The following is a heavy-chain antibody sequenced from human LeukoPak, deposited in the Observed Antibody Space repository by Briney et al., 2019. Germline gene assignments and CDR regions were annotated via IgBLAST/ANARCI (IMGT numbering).Heavy chain of an antibody. D-gene: IGHD6-13*01. CDR1: GFIFSTYW. J-gene: IGHJ4*02. CDR3: AREILGAASAFDY. CDR2: IKEDGTVK. V-gene: IGHV3-7*03. Sequence: GGSLRLSCAASGFIFSTYWMSWVSQAPGKELEWVANIKEDGTVKYHMDSVKGRFTISRDNAKNSLFLQMNSLRAKDTAVYYCAREILGAASAFDYWGQGTLVTVSS.